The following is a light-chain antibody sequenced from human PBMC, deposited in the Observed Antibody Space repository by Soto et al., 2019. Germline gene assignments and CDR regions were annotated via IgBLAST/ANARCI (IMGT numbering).Light chain of an antibody. CDR2: DAS. CDR3: QQYHNWPIT. V-gene: IGKV3-15*01. J-gene: IGKJ5*01. Sequence: EIVMTQSPATLSESPGESATLYCWASQSVSSNLAWHQQKPGQAPRILMYDASTRATGISARFSGSGSGTEFTLTISSLQSEDFAVYYCQQYHNWPITFGQGTRLEI. CDR1: QSVSSN.